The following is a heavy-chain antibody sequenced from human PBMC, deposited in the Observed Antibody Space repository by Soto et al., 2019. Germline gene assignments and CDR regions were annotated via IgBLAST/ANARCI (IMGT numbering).Heavy chain of an antibody. CDR1: GYTFTGFY. Sequence: GASVKVSCKASGYTFTGFYIHCVRQAPGQGLEWMGWINPNNGGTNYVQKFQDRVTMTRDTSITTAYMELSGLRSDDTAVYYCARDPGPYGDYSYWGQGTLVTV. D-gene: IGHD4-17*01. CDR3: ARDPGPYGDYSY. J-gene: IGHJ4*02. V-gene: IGHV1-2*02. CDR2: INPNNGGT.